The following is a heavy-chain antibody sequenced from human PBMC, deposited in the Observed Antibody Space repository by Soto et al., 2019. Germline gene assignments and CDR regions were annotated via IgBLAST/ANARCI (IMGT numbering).Heavy chain of an antibody. CDR3: AKDFSYYDSSGPFDY. CDR2: ISYDGSNK. J-gene: IGHJ4*02. V-gene: IGHV3-30*18. D-gene: IGHD3-22*01. CDR1: GFTFSSYG. Sequence: QVQLVESGGGVVQPGRSLRLSCAASGFTFSSYGMHWVRQAPGKGLEWVAVISYDGSNKYYADSVKGRFTISRDNSKNTLYLQMNSLRAEDTAVYYCAKDFSYYDSSGPFDYWGQGTLVTVSS.